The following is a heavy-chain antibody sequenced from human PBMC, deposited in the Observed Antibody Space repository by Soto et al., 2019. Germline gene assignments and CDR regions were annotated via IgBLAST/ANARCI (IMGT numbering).Heavy chain of an antibody. J-gene: IGHJ4*02. CDR3: ASLGGLPYSYGQAFDY. V-gene: IGHV3-30*03. CDR2: ISYDGSNK. CDR1: GFTFSSYG. D-gene: IGHD5-18*01. Sequence: VVSLRLSCAASGFTFSSYGMHWVRQAPGKGLEWVAVISYDGSNKYYADPVKGRFTISRDNSKNTLYLQMNSLRAEDTAVYYCASLGGLPYSYGQAFDYWGQGTLVTVS.